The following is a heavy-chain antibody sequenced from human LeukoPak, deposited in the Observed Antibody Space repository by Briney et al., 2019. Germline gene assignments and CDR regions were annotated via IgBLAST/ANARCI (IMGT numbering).Heavy chain of an antibody. Sequence: GASVKVSCKAPGGTFSSYAISWVRQAPGQGLEWMGGIIPIFGTANYAQKFQGRVTITADESTSTAYMELSSLRSEDTAVYYCAREGIVVVPAAINSPLYYFDYWGQGTLVTVSS. CDR1: GGTFSSYA. CDR3: AREGIVVVPAAINSPLYYFDY. D-gene: IGHD2-2*02. J-gene: IGHJ4*02. CDR2: IIPIFGTA. V-gene: IGHV1-69*01.